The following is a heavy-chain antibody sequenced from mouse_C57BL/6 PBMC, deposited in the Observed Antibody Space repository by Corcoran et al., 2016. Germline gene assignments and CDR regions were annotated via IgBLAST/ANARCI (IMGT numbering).Heavy chain of an antibody. CDR2: INPNNGGT. D-gene: IGHD2-3*01. J-gene: IGHJ4*01. CDR1: GYTFTDYY. V-gene: IGHV1-26*01. CDR3: ARGDGYYAMDY. Sequence: EVQLQQSGPELVKPGASVKISCKASGYTFTDYYMNWVKQSHGKSLEWIGDINPNNGGTSYNQKFKGKATLTVDKSSSTAYMELRSLTSEDSAVYYCARGDGYYAMDYWCQGTSVTVSS.